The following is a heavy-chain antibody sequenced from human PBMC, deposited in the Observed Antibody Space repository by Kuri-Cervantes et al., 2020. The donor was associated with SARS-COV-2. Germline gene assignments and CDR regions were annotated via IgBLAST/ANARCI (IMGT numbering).Heavy chain of an antibody. J-gene: IGHJ6*03. CDR1: GSSFSNYW. CDR3: ARRAYGEEVDYYYMDV. V-gene: IGHV5-51*01. D-gene: IGHD4-17*01. CDR2: IYPGDSDT. Sequence: GGSLRLTCKGSGSSFSNYWNVWVRQMPGKGLEWMGIIYPGDSDTRYSPSFQGQVTISADKSINTAFLQWSSLKASDTAIYYCARRAYGEEVDYYYMDVWGKGTTVTVSS.